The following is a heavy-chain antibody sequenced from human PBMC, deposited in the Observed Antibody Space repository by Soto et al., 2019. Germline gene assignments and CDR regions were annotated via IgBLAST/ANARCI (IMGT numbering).Heavy chain of an antibody. CDR1: GGSLSGGTNY. V-gene: IGHV4-39*01. D-gene: IGHD3-3*01. J-gene: IGHJ6*02. CDR3: AKREDSSRFGGLDI. CDR2: VHSTGGT. Sequence: SETLSLTCTVSGGSLSGGTNYWSWVRQSPGKEMEWIGTVHSTGGTYYSPSLRSRVTISVDTSKNLFSLKMTSASATDTAVYFCAKREDSSRFGGLDIWGQGTAVTVSS.